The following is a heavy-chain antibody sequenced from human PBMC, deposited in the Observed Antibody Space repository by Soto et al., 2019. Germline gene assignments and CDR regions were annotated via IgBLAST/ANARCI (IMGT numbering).Heavy chain of an antibody. Sequence: EVQLSESGGDLRQPGGSLRLLCAASGFTFTNYAMTWVRQTPGKGLEWVSGISASGGLKYYADSVRGRFTVSRDNSKNILYLQMDNLRDEDTALYYCAREVGAPSGWLDPWGQGTQVTVSS. CDR2: ISASGGLK. V-gene: IGHV3-23*01. CDR1: GFTFTNYA. D-gene: IGHD1-26*01. CDR3: AREVGAPSGWLDP. J-gene: IGHJ5*02.